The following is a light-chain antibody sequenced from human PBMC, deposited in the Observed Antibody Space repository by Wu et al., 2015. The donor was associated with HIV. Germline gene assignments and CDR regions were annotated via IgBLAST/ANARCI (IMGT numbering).Light chain of an antibody. CDR3: QHFGTSSPT. V-gene: IGKV3-20*01. CDR1: QNVSATF. Sequence: EIVLTQSPDTLSLSPGERATLSCRASQNVSATFLAWYQQKSGQSPSLLIYGASSRATGIPGRFSGSGSGTDFTLTINRLEPEDFAVYYCQHFGTSSPTFGGGTRVDI. J-gene: IGKJ4*01. CDR2: GAS.